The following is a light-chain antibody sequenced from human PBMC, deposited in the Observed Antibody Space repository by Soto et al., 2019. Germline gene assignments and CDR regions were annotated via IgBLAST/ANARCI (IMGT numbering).Light chain of an antibody. J-gene: IGKJ5*01. V-gene: IGKV2-28*01. CDR1: ESLLYNNTFNY. CDR3: MQALQSLT. Sequence: EIVMTQSPLALAVTPGEPASRSCRSSESLLYNNTFNYLDWYLQEPGQSPHLLIYLGSNRASGVPDRFSGSGSGTDFSLKISRVEAEDVGTYYCMQALQSLTFGQGTRREIK. CDR2: LGS.